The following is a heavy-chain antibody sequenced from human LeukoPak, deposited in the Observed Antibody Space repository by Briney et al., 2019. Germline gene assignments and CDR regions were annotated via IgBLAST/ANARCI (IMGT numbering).Heavy chain of an antibody. J-gene: IGHJ3*02. V-gene: IGHV4-34*01. D-gene: IGHD6-19*01. CDR1: GGSFSGYY. CDR3: ARGLELYSSGWHDAFDI. CDR2: INHSGST. Sequence: SETLSLTCAVYGGSFSGYYWSWIRQPPGKGLEWIGEINHSGSTNYNPSLKSRITISVDTSKNQFSLQLSSVTAADTAVYYCARGLELYSSGWHDAFDIWGQGTMVTVSS.